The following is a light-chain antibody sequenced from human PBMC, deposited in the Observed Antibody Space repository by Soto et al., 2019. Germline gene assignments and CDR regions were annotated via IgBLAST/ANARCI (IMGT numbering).Light chain of an antibody. V-gene: IGLV1-51*01. CDR2: DDN. Sequence: QSVLTQPPSVSGAPGQRVTISCSGSSSNIGGNSVSWYQQLPGTAPKLLIYDDNKRPSGIPDRFSGSKSGTSATLGITGFQTGEEADYYCGSWDSSMSAYVFGTGKKVTVL. J-gene: IGLJ1*01. CDR1: SSNIGGNS. CDR3: GSWDSSMSAYV.